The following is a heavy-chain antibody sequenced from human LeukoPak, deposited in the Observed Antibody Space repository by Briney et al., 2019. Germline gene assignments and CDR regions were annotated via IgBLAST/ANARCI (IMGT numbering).Heavy chain of an antibody. Sequence: SETLSLTCTVSGGSVSSGSYYWSWIWQPPGKGLEWIGHIYYSGSTKYNPSLTSRVTISIDTSKSQFSLKLTSVSAADTAVYYCARDSSGNYGMDVWGQGTTVTVSS. CDR2: IYYSGST. V-gene: IGHV4-61*01. CDR1: GGSVSSGSYY. D-gene: IGHD3-10*01. CDR3: ARDSSGNYGMDV. J-gene: IGHJ6*02.